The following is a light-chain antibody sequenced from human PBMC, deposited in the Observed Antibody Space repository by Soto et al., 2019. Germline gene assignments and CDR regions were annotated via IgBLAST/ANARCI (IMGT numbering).Light chain of an antibody. Sequence: DIQMTQSPSTLSASVGDRVTITCRASQSISNWLAWYQQKPGKAPKLLIYKASILESGVPSRFSGSGSGTEFTLTISSLQPDDFATYYCQHYNSYSEAFGQGTKVDI. CDR1: QSISNW. CDR2: KAS. V-gene: IGKV1-5*03. J-gene: IGKJ1*01. CDR3: QHYNSYSEA.